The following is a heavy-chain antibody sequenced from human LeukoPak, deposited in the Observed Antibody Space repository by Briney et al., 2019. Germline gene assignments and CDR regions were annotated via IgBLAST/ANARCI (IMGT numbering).Heavy chain of an antibody. CDR3: AEGDDYGGNDPFDY. CDR1: GGSFSGYY. D-gene: IGHD4-23*01. CDR2: INHSGST. Sequence: ASETLSLTCAVYGGSFSGYYWSWIRQPPGKGLEWIGEINHSGSTNYNPSLKSRVTISVDTSKNQFSLKLSSVTAADTAVYYCAEGDDYGGNDPFDYWGQGTLVTVSS. V-gene: IGHV4-34*01. J-gene: IGHJ4*02.